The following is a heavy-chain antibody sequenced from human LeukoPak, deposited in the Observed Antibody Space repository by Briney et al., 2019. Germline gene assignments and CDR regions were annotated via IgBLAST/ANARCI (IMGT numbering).Heavy chain of an antibody. CDR2: MYYSGST. D-gene: IGHD3-22*01. CDR1: GGSISSGDYY. CDR3: ARPYYYDSRIDP. Sequence: SETLSLTCTVSGGSISSGDYYWSWIRQPPGKGLEWIGYMYYSGSTYYNPSLKSRVTMSADTSKNQLSLKLSSVTAADTAVYYCARPYYYDSRIDPWGQGILVTVSS. J-gene: IGHJ5*02. V-gene: IGHV4-30-4*01.